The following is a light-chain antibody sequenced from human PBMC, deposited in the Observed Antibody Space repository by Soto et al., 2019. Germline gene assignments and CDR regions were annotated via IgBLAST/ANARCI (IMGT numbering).Light chain of an antibody. CDR1: TSNIGSNA. V-gene: IGLV1-44*01. CDR2: SNN. J-gene: IGLJ3*02. CDR3: ATWDDSLRGWV. Sequence: QSVLTRPPSASGTPGQRVTISCSGSTSNIGSNAVDWYQQLPGTAPKVLIYSNNQRPSGVPDRIFGSRSGTSASLAISGLQSEDEADYYCATWDDSLRGWVFGGGTKLTVL.